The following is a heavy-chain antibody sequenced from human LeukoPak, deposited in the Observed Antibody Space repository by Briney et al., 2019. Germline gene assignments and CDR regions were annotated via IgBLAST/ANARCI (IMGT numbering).Heavy chain of an antibody. V-gene: IGHV3-30-3*01. CDR1: KFTFDAYA. J-gene: IGHJ4*02. CDR3: ARDLSAYYYDSSGYPFDY. D-gene: IGHD3-22*01. Sequence: PGGSLRLSCAASKFTFDAYAVHWVRHAPGKGLEWVAVISNDGSNKYYADSVKGRFTISRDNSKKTLYLQMNSLTIEDTAVYYCARDLSAYYYDSSGYPFDYWGQGTLVTVTS. CDR2: ISNDGSNK.